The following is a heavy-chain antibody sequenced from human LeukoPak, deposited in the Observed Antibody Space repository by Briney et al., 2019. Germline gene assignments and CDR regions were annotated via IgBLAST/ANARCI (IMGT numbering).Heavy chain of an antibody. CDR3: AKHLRTSVWFFDS. J-gene: IGHJ4*02. CDR1: GFTFSSYA. D-gene: IGHD6-19*01. CDR2: ISGSSLTA. V-gene: IGHV3-23*01. Sequence: GGSLRLSCAASGFTFSSYALSWVRQAPGKGLEWVSLISGSSLTADYADSVKGRFTISRDNSKNTLSLQVNSLNADDTAVYYCAKHLRTSVWFFDSWGQGTLVTVSS.